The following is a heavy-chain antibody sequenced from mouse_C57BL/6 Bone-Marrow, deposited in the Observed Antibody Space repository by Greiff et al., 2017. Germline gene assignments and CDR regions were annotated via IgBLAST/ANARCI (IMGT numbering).Heavy chain of an antibody. V-gene: IGHV1-81*01. CDR3: ARLWFRNYFDY. D-gene: IGHD2-2*01. Sequence: QVHVKQSGAELARPGASVKLSCKASGYTFTSYGISWVKQRTGQGLEWIGEIYPRSGNTYYNEKFKGKATLTADKSSSTAYMELRSLTSEDSAVYICARLWFRNYFDYWGQGTTLTVSS. CDR2: IYPRSGNT. CDR1: GYTFTSYG. J-gene: IGHJ2*01.